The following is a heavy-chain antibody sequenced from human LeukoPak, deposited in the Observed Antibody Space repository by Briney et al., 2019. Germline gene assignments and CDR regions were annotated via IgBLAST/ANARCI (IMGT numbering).Heavy chain of an antibody. CDR3: ARADTDDSSAYLDY. J-gene: IGHJ4*02. Sequence: KPSETLSLTCAVYGGSFSGYNWSWIRQPPGKGLEWIGEINHSGSTNYNPSLKSRVTISVDTSKNQFSLKLSSVTAADTAVYYCARADTDDSSAYLDYWGQGSRVTVPS. CDR2: INHSGST. D-gene: IGHD3-22*01. CDR1: GGSFSGYN. V-gene: IGHV4-34*01.